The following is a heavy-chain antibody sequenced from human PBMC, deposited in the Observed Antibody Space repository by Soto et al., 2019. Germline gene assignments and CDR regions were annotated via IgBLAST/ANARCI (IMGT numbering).Heavy chain of an antibody. CDR2: ILSSGGSI. D-gene: IGHD6-6*01. CDR3: VRDMGEQLVRRGFYCYYKDG. V-gene: IGHV3-21*01. J-gene: IGHJ6*03. Sequence: EVQLVESGGGLVKPGGSLRLSCAASGVTFSSFSFNWVRQAPGKGLEWVSFILSSGGSIYYADSVKGRFTISRDNAKKSLSLQMNGRKDENTSVYYCVRDMGEQLVRRGFYCYYKDGWRKGNTGAVSS. CDR1: GVTFSSFS.